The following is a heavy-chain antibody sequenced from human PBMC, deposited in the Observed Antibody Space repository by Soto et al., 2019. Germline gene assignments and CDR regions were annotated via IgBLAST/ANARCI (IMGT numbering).Heavy chain of an antibody. CDR3: STDHYGSGSYYIALCT. D-gene: IGHD3-10*01. CDR2: IKNITEGGTT. CDR1: GFTFRDAW. J-gene: IGHJ4*02. Sequence: QLVESGGGLVKPGGSLTLSCAASGFTFRDAWMTWVRQAPGKGLEWVGRIKNITEGGTTDFAAPVKGRFTISRDDSKNTLYRHMNSLKSEDTAVYYCSTDHYGSGSYYIALCTGGQGTLVTVSS. V-gene: IGHV3-15*01.